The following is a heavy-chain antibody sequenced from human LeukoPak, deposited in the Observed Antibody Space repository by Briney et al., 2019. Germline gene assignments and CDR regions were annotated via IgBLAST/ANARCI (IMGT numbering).Heavy chain of an antibody. Sequence: PGGSLRLSCAASGFTLSSGSWMHWVRQVPGKGLVWVSRFRSDGSSTTYADSVKGRFTISRDNAKNTLYLQMNSLSAEDTAMYYCARSMSGSRELWGQGTLVTVSP. CDR2: FRSDGSST. D-gene: IGHD1-26*01. CDR3: ARSMSGSREL. V-gene: IGHV3-74*01. CDR1: GFTLSSGSW. J-gene: IGHJ4*02.